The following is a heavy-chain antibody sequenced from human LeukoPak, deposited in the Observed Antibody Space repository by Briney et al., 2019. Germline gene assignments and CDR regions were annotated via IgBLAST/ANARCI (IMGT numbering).Heavy chain of an antibody. Sequence: GGSLRLSCAASGFTFSSYAMHWVRQAPGKGLEWVAVISYDGSNKYYADSVKGRFTISRDNSKNTLYLQMNSLRAEDTAVYYRAKGATYYDSSGYYTPLGYWGQGTLVTVSS. D-gene: IGHD3-22*01. CDR3: AKGATYYDSSGYYTPLGY. CDR2: ISYDGSNK. CDR1: GFTFSSYA. V-gene: IGHV3-30-3*01. J-gene: IGHJ4*02.